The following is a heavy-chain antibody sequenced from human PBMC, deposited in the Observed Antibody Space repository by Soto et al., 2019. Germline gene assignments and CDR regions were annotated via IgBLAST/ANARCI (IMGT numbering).Heavy chain of an antibody. D-gene: IGHD1-1*01. J-gene: IGHJ4*02. CDR1: RYSFTTYA. CDR2: INAGNGDT. V-gene: IGHV1-3*01. Sequence: ASVKVSCKASRYSFTTYALHWVRQAPGQRLEWMGWINAGNGDTKYSEKFQGRVTITRDTSANTAYMELSSLRSEDTSVYYCARDPGTGAALRAYHFDYWGQGPLVTVSS. CDR3: ARDPGTGAALRAYHFDY.